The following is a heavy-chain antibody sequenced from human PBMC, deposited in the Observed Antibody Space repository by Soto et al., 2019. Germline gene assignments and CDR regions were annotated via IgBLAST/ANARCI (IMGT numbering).Heavy chain of an antibody. J-gene: IGHJ5*02. D-gene: IGHD2-21*02. CDR2: IYYSGST. V-gene: IGHV4-39*01. CDR3: ARHPSDFWFDP. CDR1: CGTIGSSSYL. Sequence: SETQSLPCTVSCGTIGSSSYLRGLIRQPPGKGLEWIGSIYYSGSTYYNPSLKSRVTVSVDTSKNQFSLKLSSVTAADTAVYYCARHPSDFWFDPWGQGTLVTVSS.